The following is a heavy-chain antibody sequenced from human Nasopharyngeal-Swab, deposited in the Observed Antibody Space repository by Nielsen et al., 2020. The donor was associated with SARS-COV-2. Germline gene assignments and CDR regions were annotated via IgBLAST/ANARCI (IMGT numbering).Heavy chain of an antibody. D-gene: IGHD4-11*01. CDR2: ISYDGSNK. CDR1: GFTFSSYG. V-gene: IGHV3-33*05. J-gene: IGHJ6*03. Sequence: GGSLRLSCAASGFTFSSYGMHWVRQAPGKGLEWVAVISYDGSNKYYADSVKGRFTIPRDNSKSTLYLQMNSLRAEDTAAYYCAKDLNSNFLNYMDVWGKGTTVSVSS. CDR3: AKDLNSNFLNYMDV.